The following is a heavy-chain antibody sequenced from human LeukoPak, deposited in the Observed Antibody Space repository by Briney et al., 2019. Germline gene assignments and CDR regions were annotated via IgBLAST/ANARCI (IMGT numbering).Heavy chain of an antibody. J-gene: IGHJ4*02. CDR3: ARGYSSSYRVDY. CDR1: GFTFSSYW. V-gene: IGHV3-74*01. CDR2: INGDGSST. D-gene: IGHD6-6*01. Sequence: GGSLRLSCAASGFTFSSYWMHWVRQAPGKGLVWVSRINGDGSSTTYADSVKGRFTISRDNAKNTLYLQMNSLRAEDTAVYYCARGYSSSYRVDYWGQGTLVTVSS.